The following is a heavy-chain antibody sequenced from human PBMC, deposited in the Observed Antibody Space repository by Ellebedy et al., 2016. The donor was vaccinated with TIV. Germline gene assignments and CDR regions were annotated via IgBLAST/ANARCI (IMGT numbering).Heavy chain of an antibody. V-gene: IGHV4-39*07. CDR1: GDAISTSNNY. D-gene: IGHD5-12*01. CDR2: IFYGGRS. CDR3: ASHREFYSGWTFDY. J-gene: IGHJ4*02. Sequence: MPSETLSLTCSVAGDAISTSNNYWGWIRQSPGKGLQWIGSIFYGGRSHYNPSLKSRVTISVDTSNNQFSLKLTSVTVADTAVYYCASHREFYSGWTFDYWGLGTLVTVSS.